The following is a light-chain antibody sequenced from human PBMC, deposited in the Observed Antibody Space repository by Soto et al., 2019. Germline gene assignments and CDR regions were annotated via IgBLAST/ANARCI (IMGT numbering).Light chain of an antibody. Sequence: EIGLTQSPGTLSLSPGERATLSCRASQSISSNYLAWYQQKPGQAPRFLIYGVSSRATGVPDRFSGSGSGTDFALTISRLEPEDFAVYYCQQYGDSPPWTFGQGTKVEIK. V-gene: IGKV3-20*01. CDR1: QSISSNY. J-gene: IGKJ1*01. CDR2: GVS. CDR3: QQYGDSPPWT.